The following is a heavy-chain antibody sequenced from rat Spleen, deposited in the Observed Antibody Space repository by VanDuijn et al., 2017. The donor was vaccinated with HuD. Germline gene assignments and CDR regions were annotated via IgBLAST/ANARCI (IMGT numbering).Heavy chain of an antibody. D-gene: IGHD1-2*01. CDR3: TRVYYSSYIYVGYVMDA. V-gene: IGHV5-31*01. Sequence: EVQLVESGGGLVQPGRSLKLSCVASGFTFNNYWMTWIRQAPGKGLEWVASITNTGGSTYYPDSVKGRFTISRDNAKSTLYLQMTSLRSEDTATYYCTRVYYSSYIYVGYVMDAWGQGASVTVSS. CDR2: ITNTGGST. J-gene: IGHJ4*01. CDR1: GFTFNNYW.